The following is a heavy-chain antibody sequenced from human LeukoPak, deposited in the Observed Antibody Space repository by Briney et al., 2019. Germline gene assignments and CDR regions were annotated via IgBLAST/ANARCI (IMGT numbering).Heavy chain of an antibody. CDR1: GASVSSNSAA. CDR2: TYYRSKWYF. Sequence: SQTLSLTCAIAGASVSSNSAAWNWIRQSPSRGLEWLGRTYYRSKWYFDYAVSVEGRITINPDTSKNQFSLQLNSVTPEDTAVYYCARSISTGGFRLDYWGQGTLVTVSS. D-gene: IGHD2-2*01. J-gene: IGHJ4*02. V-gene: IGHV6-1*01. CDR3: ARSISTGGFRLDY.